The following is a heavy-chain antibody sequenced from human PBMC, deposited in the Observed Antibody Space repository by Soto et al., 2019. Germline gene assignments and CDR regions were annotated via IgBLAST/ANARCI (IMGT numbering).Heavy chain of an antibody. J-gene: IGHJ5*02. CDR1: GFTFSSYG. D-gene: IGHD3-22*01. CDR3: ARELGNYYDSSGSSWFDP. Sequence: GGSLRLSCAASGFTFSSYGMHWVRQAPGKGLEWVAVIWYDGSNKYYADSVKGRFTISRDNSKNTLYLQMNSLRAEDTAVYYCARELGNYYDSSGSSWFDPWGQGTLVTVSS. V-gene: IGHV3-33*01. CDR2: IWYDGSNK.